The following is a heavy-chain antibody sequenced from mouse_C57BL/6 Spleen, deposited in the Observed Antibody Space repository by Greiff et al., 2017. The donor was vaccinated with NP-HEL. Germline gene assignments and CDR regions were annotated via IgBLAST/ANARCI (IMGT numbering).Heavy chain of an antibody. CDR3: ARSRGNYWYFDV. Sequence: QVQLQQSGAELVKPGASVKISCKASGYAFSSYSMNWVKQRPGQGLEWIGQIYPGGGDTNYNGKFKGKATLTADKSSSTAYMQLSSLTSEDSAVYYCARSRGNYWYFDVWGTGTTVTVSS. V-gene: IGHV1-80*01. CDR1: GYAFSSYS. CDR2: IYPGGGDT. J-gene: IGHJ1*03.